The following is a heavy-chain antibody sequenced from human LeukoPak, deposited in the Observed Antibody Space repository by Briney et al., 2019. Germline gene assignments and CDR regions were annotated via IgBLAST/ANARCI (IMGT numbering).Heavy chain of an antibody. V-gene: IGHV4-34*01. CDR3: AIGQRVGTIYGSGSYYNKPFDY. D-gene: IGHD3-10*01. J-gene: IGHJ4*02. Sequence: SETLSLTCAVYGGSFSGYYWSWIRQPPGKGLGWIGEINHSGSTNYNPSLKSRVTISVDTSKNQFSLKLSSVTAADTAVYYCAIGQRVGTIYGSGSYYNKPFDYWGQGTLVTVSS. CDR1: GGSFSGYY. CDR2: INHSGST.